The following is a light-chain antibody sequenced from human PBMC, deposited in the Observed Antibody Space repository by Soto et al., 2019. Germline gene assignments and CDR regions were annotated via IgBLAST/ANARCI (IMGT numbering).Light chain of an antibody. CDR2: KAS. V-gene: IGKV1-5*03. J-gene: IGKJ1*01. CDR1: QSISSW. CDR3: QQDNSYWT. Sequence: DIQMTQSPSTLSASVGDRVTITCRASQSISSWLAWYQQKPGKAPKLLIYKASTLESGVPSRFIGSGSGTEFTLTISSLQPDDFATYYCQQDNSYWTFGQGTKVEIK.